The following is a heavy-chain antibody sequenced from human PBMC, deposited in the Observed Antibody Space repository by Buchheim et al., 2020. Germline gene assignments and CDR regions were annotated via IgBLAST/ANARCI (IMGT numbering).Heavy chain of an antibody. J-gene: IGHJ4*02. D-gene: IGHD3-22*01. CDR2: ISSSSSTI. Sequence: EVQLVESGGGLVQPGGSLRLSCAASGFTFSSYSMNWVRQAPGKGLEWVSYISSSSSTIYYADSVKGRFTLSRDNAKNYLYLQMNSLRAEDTAVYYCARIWDPVIKPLDYWGQGTL. V-gene: IGHV3-48*01. CDR3: ARIWDPVIKPLDY. CDR1: GFTFSSYS.